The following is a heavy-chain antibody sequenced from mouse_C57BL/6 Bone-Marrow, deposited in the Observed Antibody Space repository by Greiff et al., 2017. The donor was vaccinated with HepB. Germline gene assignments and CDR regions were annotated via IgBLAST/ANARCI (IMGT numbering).Heavy chain of an antibody. D-gene: IGHD2-5*01. CDR2: IYPGSGST. CDR1: GYTFTRYW. Sequence: QVQLQQPGAELVKPGASVKMSCKASGYTFTRYWITWVKQRPGQGLEWIGDIYPGSGSTNYNEKFKSKATLTVDTSSSTAYMQLSSLTSEDSAVYYCAREGYYSNYYAMDYWGQGTSVTVSS. CDR3: AREGYYSNYYAMDY. V-gene: IGHV1-55*01. J-gene: IGHJ4*01.